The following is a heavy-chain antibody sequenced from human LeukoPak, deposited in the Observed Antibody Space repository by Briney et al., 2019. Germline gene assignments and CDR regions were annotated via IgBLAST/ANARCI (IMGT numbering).Heavy chain of an antibody. V-gene: IGHV4-39*01. CDR1: GGSLSSSSYY. D-gene: IGHD3-22*01. J-gene: IGHJ4*02. CDR3: ARHKYYYDSSGYYYYFDY. Sequence: PSETLSLTCTVSGGSLSSSSYYWGWIPQPPGKGLEWIGSIYYSGSTYYNPSLKSRVTISVDTSKNQFSLKLSSVTAADTAVYYCARHKYYYDSSGYYYYFDYWGQGTLVTVSS. CDR2: IYYSGST.